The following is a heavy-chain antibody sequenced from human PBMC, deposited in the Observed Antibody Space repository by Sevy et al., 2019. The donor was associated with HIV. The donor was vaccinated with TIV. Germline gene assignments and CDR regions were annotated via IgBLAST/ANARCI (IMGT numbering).Heavy chain of an antibody. J-gene: IGHJ1*01. CDR2: IYYSGST. V-gene: IGHV4-59*01. CDR3: ASGDYYDSSGYPGYFQH. D-gene: IGHD3-22*01. Sequence: SETLSLTCTVSGGSISSYYWSWIRQPPGKGLEWIGYIYYSGSTNYNPSLKSRVTISVDTSKNQFSLKLCSVTAAETAVYYCASGDYYDSSGYPGYFQHWGQGTLVTVSS. CDR1: GGSISSYY.